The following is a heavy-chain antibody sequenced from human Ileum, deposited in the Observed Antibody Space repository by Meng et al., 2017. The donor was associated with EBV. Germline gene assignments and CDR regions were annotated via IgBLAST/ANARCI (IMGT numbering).Heavy chain of an antibody. CDR2: IYHSGIT. CDR3: ARDPTGGEDHQRV. Sequence: QVQLQGPGPRLVKPSGTWSLTCAVSGGSISSSNWWSWVRQPPGKGLEWIGKIYHSGITIYNPSLKSRVTMSVDNSKNQFSLKLNSMTAADTAVYYCARDPTGGEDHQRVWGQGTLVTVSS. D-gene: IGHD1-14*01. CDR1: GGSISSSNW. V-gene: IGHV4-4*02. J-gene: IGHJ4*02.